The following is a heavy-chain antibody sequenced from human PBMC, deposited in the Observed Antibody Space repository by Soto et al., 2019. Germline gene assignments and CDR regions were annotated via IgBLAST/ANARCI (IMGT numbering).Heavy chain of an antibody. J-gene: IGHJ6*02. D-gene: IGHD2-15*01. CDR2: IYYSGST. Sequence: SETLSLTCTVSGGSISSYYWSWIRQPPGKGLEWIGYIYYSGSTNYNPSLKSRVTISVDTSKNQFSLKLSSVTAADTAVYYCARGDKYYDYYGMDVWGQGTTVTVSS. CDR3: ARGDKYYDYYGMDV. CDR1: GGSISSYY. V-gene: IGHV4-59*01.